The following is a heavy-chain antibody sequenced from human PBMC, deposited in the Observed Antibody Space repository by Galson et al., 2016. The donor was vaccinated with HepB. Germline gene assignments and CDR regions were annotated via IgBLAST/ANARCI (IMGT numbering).Heavy chain of an antibody. J-gene: IGHJ4*02. CDR2: IWYDGSYK. Sequence: SLRLSCATSGFTLTHYGMLWVRQAPGKGLEWVAVIWYDGSYKYYADSVEGRFTISRDISENTVYLQMNSLRGEDTAVYYCAREIPHMVHGGLDYWGQGTLVTVFS. CDR1: GFTLTHYG. D-gene: IGHD2-2*02. V-gene: IGHV3-33*01. CDR3: AREIPHMVHGGLDY.